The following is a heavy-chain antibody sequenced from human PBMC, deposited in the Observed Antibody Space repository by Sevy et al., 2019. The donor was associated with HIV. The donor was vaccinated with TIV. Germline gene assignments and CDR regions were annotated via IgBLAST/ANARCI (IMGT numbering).Heavy chain of an antibody. CDR1: GFTFSSYA. V-gene: IGHV3-23*01. J-gene: IGHJ6*03. CDR3: AKGSADYSSSWISHYYYYYMDV. Sequence: GGSLRLSCAASGFTFSSYAMSWVRQAPGKGLEWVSAISGSGGSTYYADSVKGRFTISRDNSKNTLYLQVNSLRAEDTAVYYCAKGSADYSSSWISHYYYYYMDVWGKGTTVTVSS. CDR2: ISGSGGST. D-gene: IGHD6-13*01.